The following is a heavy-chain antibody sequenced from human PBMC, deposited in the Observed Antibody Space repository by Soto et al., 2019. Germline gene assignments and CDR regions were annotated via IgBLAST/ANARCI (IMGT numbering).Heavy chain of an antibody. Sequence: EVQLVESGGGLVQPGGSLRLSCAASGFTFSSYWMHWVRQAPGKALVWVSCINSDGSSTNYADSVKGQFTISRDNAKNRLYLQMNSLRAEDTAVYYCGRGASGSYRLDYWGQGTLVTVSS. CDR2: INSDGSST. J-gene: IGHJ4*02. D-gene: IGHD3-10*01. V-gene: IGHV3-74*01. CDR3: GRGASGSYRLDY. CDR1: GFTFSSYW.